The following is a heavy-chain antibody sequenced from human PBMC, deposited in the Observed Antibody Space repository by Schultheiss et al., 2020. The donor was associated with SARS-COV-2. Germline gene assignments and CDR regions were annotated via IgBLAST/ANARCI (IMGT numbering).Heavy chain of an antibody. J-gene: IGHJ6*02. D-gene: IGHD6-19*01. CDR1: GYTFTSYG. Sequence: ASVKVSCKASGYTFTSYGISWVRQAPGQGLEWMGWISAYNGNTNYAQKLQGRVTITADESTSTAYMELSSLRSEDTAVYYCARDPYSSGWPDQTLYYYYYGMDVWGQGTTVTVSS. CDR3: ARDPYSSGWPDQTLYYYYYGMDV. CDR2: ISAYNGNT. V-gene: IGHV1-18*01.